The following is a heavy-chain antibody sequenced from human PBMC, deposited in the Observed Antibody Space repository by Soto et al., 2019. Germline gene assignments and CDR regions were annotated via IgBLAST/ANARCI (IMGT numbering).Heavy chain of an antibody. V-gene: IGHV4-39*01. D-gene: IGHD5-18*01. CDR2: IYYSGST. CDR3: ARAGVTWGGYYYYYGMDV. CDR1: GGSISSSSYY. Sequence: SETLSLTCTVSGGSISSSSYYWGWIRQPPGKGLEWIGSIYYSGSTYYNPSLKSRVTISVDTSKNQFSLKLSSVTAADTAVYYCARAGVTWGGYYYYYGMDVWGQGTTVTVSS. J-gene: IGHJ6*02.